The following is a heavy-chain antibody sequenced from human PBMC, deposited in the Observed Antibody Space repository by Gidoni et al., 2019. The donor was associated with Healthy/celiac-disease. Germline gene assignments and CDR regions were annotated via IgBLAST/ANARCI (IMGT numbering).Heavy chain of an antibody. Sequence: QVQLVQSGAEVKKPGSSVKVSCKASGGTFSSYAISWVRQAPGQGLEWMGGIIPIFGTANYAQKFQGRVTITADESTSTAYMELSSLRSEDTAVYYCARVGYSSTSCYFSYYYYGMDVWGQGTTVTVSS. CDR2: IIPIFGTA. CDR3: ARVGYSSTSCYFSYYYYGMDV. J-gene: IGHJ6*02. D-gene: IGHD2-2*01. CDR1: GGTFSSYA. V-gene: IGHV1-69*01.